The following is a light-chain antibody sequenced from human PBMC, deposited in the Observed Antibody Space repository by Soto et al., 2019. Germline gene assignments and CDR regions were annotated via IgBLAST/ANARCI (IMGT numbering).Light chain of an antibody. J-gene: IGKJ4*01. CDR2: LGS. CDR3: MQALQTPLT. CDR1: QSLLHSNGYNY. V-gene: IGKV2-28*01. Sequence: DIVMTQSPFSLAVTPGEPASISCRSSQSLLHSNGYNYLDWYLQKPGQSPQLLIYLGSNRASGVPDRFSGSGSGTDFTLKISRVEAEDVGVYYCMQALQTPLTFGGGTKVEIK.